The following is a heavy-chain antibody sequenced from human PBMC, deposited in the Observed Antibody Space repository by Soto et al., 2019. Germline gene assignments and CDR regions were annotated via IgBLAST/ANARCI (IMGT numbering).Heavy chain of an antibody. CDR2: IYSSENT. V-gene: IGHV4-39*01. D-gene: IGHD3-9*01. CDR1: GGSISSGGYY. Sequence: SETRSLPCTVSGGSISSGGYYGCWIRQSQGKGLEWIGTIYSSENTYYNPSLLSRVTISVDTSKNECSLRLGSVTAADTAVYYCARLNGYFIITICHGYYGMD. CDR3: ARLNGYFIITICHGYYGMD. J-gene: IGHJ6*01.